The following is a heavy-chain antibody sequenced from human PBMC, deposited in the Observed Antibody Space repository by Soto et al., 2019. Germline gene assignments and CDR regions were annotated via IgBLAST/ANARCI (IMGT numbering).Heavy chain of an antibody. D-gene: IGHD3-3*01. V-gene: IGHV3-74*01. CDR3: ARVRYYDFWSGSYGDY. CDR1: GFTFSSYW. J-gene: IGHJ4*02. Sequence: EVQLVESGGGLVQPGGSLRLSCAASGFTFSSYWMHWVRQAPGKGLVWVSRINSDGSSTSYADSVKGRFTISRDNAKNPLYLNMTSLRAEDTAGYDCARVRYYDFWSGSYGDYWGQGTLVTVSS. CDR2: INSDGSST.